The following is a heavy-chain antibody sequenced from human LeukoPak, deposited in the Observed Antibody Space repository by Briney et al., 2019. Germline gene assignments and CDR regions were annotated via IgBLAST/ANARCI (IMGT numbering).Heavy chain of an antibody. D-gene: IGHD4/OR15-4a*01. CDR1: GFTFSSYG. J-gene: IGHJ4*02. Sequence: GGSLRLSCAASGFTFSSYGMHWVRQAPGKGLEWVAVIWYDGSNKYYADSVKGRFTISRDISKNTLYLQMNSLRAEDTAVYYCARGRWMVPYYFDYWGQGTLVTVSS. CDR2: IWYDGSNK. CDR3: ARGRWMVPYYFDY. V-gene: IGHV3-33*01.